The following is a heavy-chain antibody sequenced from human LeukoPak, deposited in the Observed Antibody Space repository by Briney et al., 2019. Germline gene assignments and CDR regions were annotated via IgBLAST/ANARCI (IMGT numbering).Heavy chain of an antibody. CDR3: ARAANWGYRFDFDY. D-gene: IGHD7-27*01. CDR1: GDSVSSNSAA. Sequence: SQTLSLTCAISGDSVSSNSAAWNWIRQSPSRGLEWLGRTYYRSKWYNDYAVSVKSRITINPDTSKNQSSLQLNSVTPEDTAVYYRARAANWGYRFDFDYWGQGTLVTVSS. J-gene: IGHJ4*02. CDR2: TYYRSKWYN. V-gene: IGHV6-1*01.